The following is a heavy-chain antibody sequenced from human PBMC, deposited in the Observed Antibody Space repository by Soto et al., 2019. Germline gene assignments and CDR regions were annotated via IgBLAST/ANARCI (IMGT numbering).Heavy chain of an antibody. D-gene: IGHD6-6*01. Sequence: GGSLRLSCAASGFTLSSYGMHWVRQAPGKGLEWVAVIWYDGSNKNYADSVKGRFTISRDNSKNTLYLQINSLRAEDTAVYYCATKQLDAPMDYFDYWGQGTLVTVSS. CDR2: IWYDGSNK. V-gene: IGHV3-33*01. CDR3: ATKQLDAPMDYFDY. J-gene: IGHJ4*02. CDR1: GFTLSSYG.